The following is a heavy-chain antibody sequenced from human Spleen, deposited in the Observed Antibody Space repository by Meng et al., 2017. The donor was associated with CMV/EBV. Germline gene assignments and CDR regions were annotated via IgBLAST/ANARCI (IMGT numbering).Heavy chain of an antibody. Sequence: LSLTCAASGFTVSSNYMSWVRQAPGKGLEWVSVIYSGGSTYYADSVKGRFTISRDNSKNTLYLQMNSLRAEDTAVYYCARDCHPLRGNPNYPAGMDVWGQGTTVTVSS. CDR1: GFTVSSNY. CDR3: ARDCHPLRGNPNYPAGMDV. J-gene: IGHJ6*02. CDR2: IYSGGST. V-gene: IGHV3-53*01. D-gene: IGHD4/OR15-4a*01.